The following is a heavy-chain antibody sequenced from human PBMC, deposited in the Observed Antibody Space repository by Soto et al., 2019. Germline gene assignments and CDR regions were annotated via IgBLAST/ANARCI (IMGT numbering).Heavy chain of an antibody. V-gene: IGHV4-31*03. CDR1: GGSISSGGYY. Sequence: PSETLSLTCTVSGGSISSGGYYWSWLRQHPGKGLEWIGYIYYGGSTYYNPSLKSRVTISVDTSKNQFSLKLSSVTAADTAVYYCAREYCSSTSQQPDAFDIWGQGTMVTVSS. D-gene: IGHD2-2*01. CDR3: AREYCSSTSQQPDAFDI. CDR2: IYYGGST. J-gene: IGHJ3*02.